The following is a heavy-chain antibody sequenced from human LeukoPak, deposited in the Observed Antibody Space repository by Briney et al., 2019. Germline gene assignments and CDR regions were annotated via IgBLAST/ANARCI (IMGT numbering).Heavy chain of an antibody. CDR3: ARLHYDSSGYYYFDY. CDR1: GGSISSDY. Sequence: WETLSLTCTVSGGSISSDYWSWIRQPPGKGLEWIGYIYYSGITNYNPSLKSRVTISVDTSKNQFSLKLSSVTAADTAVYYCARLHYDSSGYYYFDYWGQGTLFTASS. V-gene: IGHV4-59*08. J-gene: IGHJ4*02. D-gene: IGHD3-22*01. CDR2: IYYSGIT.